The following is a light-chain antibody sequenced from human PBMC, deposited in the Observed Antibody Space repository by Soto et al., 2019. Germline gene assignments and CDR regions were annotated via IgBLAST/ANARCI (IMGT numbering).Light chain of an antibody. Sequence: DIPVTQSPSSVSASVGDRVTITCRASQGISSWLAWYQQRPGEAPRLLIYAASSLQTGVPSRFSGSGSGTDFTLTISGLQPEDSATYYCQQANSFPLTFGGGTKVEIK. V-gene: IGKV1D-12*01. J-gene: IGKJ4*01. CDR3: QQANSFPLT. CDR1: QGISSW. CDR2: AAS.